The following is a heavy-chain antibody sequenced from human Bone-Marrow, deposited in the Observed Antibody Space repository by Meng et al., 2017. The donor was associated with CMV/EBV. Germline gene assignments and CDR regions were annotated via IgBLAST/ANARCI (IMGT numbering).Heavy chain of an antibody. CDR1: GGSFSGYY. D-gene: IGHD1-14*01. CDR2: IYSGGSST. CDR3: AKAPEGIGIFDY. J-gene: IGHJ4*02. Sequence: LSLTCAVYGGSFSGYYWSWVRQAPGKGLEWVSVIYSGGSSTYYADSVKGRFTISRDNSKNTLYLQMNSLRAEDTAVYYCAKAPEGIGIFDYWGQGTLVTVSS. V-gene: IGHV3-23*03.